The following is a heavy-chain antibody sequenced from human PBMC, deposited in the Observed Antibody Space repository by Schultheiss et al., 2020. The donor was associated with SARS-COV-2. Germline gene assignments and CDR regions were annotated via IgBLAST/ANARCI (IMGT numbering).Heavy chain of an antibody. Sequence: GESLKISCAASGFTFSSYGMTWVRQAPGKGLEWVGRIKSKTDGGTSEYAAPVKGRFTISRDDSKNMLYLQMNSLTTEDTAVYYCTTYSSSWFFFDCWGQGTLVTVSS. CDR3: TTYSSSWFFFDC. CDR1: GFTFSSYG. V-gene: IGHV3-15*01. J-gene: IGHJ4*02. D-gene: IGHD6-6*01. CDR2: IKSKTDGGTS.